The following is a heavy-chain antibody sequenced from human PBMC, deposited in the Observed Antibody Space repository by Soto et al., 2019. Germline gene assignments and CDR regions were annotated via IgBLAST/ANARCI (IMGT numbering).Heavy chain of an antibody. Sequence: SVKVSCKASGGTFSSYAISWVRQAPGQGLEWMGGIIPIFGTANYAQKFQGRVTITADKSTSTAYMELSSLRSEDTAVYYCAREARSSSWYDYYGMDVWGQGTTVTVSS. V-gene: IGHV1-69*06. D-gene: IGHD6-13*01. J-gene: IGHJ6*02. CDR3: AREARSSSWYDYYGMDV. CDR1: GGTFSSYA. CDR2: IIPIFGTA.